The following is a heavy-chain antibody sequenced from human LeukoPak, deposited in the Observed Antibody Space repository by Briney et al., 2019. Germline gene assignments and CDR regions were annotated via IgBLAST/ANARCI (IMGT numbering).Heavy chain of an antibody. CDR3: ANLWELLRGMGY. D-gene: IGHD1-26*01. CDR1: GFTFSDYY. J-gene: IGHJ4*02. CDR2: ISGSGGST. Sequence: GGSLRLSCAASGFTFSDYYMSWIRQAPGKGLEWVSAISGSGGSTYYADSVKGRFTISRDNSKNTLYLQMNSLRAEDTAVYYCANLWELLRGMGYWGQGTLVTVSS. V-gene: IGHV3-23*01.